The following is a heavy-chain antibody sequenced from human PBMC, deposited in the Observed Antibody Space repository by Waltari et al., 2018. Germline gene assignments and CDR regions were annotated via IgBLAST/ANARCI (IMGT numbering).Heavy chain of an antibody. J-gene: IGHJ4*01. CDR2: IYPGESCT. CDR3: ARHLSDGGRRLDY. D-gene: IGHD1-1*01. Sequence: EVRLVQSGAEVKKPGESLKISCKASGYSFTNYWIGWVRQMPGKGLEWMGVIYPGESCTSYNPSFQGQVTISADKSISTTYLQWSSLKASDTANYYCARHLSDGGRRLDYWGHGTLVTVSS. CDR1: GYSFTNYW. V-gene: IGHV5-51*01.